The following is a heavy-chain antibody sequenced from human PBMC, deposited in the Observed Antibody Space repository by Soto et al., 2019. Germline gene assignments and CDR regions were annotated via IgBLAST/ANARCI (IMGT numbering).Heavy chain of an antibody. CDR2: MNPNSGNT. Sequence: ASVKVSCKASGYTFTSYDINWVRQATGQGLEWMGWMNPNSGNTGYAQKLQGRVTMTRNPSMSTAYMELSSLRSEDTAVYYCTRGSNVAAVIDYWGQGTLVTVSS. D-gene: IGHD6-13*01. CDR3: TRGSNVAAVIDY. J-gene: IGHJ4*02. CDR1: GYTFTSYD. V-gene: IGHV1-8*01.